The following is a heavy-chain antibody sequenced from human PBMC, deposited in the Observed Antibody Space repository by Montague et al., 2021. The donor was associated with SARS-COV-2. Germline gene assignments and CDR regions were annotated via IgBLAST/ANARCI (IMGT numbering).Heavy chain of an antibody. CDR1: GGSITSSAYF. D-gene: IGHD2-21*01. CDR2: IYYSGNT. CDR3: ASLGRPAYCGGECYLRDSGTDV. J-gene: IGHJ6*02. V-gene: IGHV4-39*01. Sequence: SETLSLTCTVSGGSITSSAYFWSWIRQSPGKRLEWTGTIYYSGNTYSHPSLKSRLTISMDTSKSQVSLKINSVTAADTAVYFCASLGRPAYCGGECYLRDSGTDVWGQGTMVTVSS.